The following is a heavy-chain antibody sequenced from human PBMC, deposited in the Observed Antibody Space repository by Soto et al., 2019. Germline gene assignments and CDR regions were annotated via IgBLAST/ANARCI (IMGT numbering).Heavy chain of an antibody. D-gene: IGHD2-21*01. CDR1: GYTFIRYG. V-gene: IGHV1-18*01. J-gene: IGHJ6*02. CDR3: ARGGYSDNNWVKLRHYGLAV. Sequence: QVQLVQSAGEMKKPGASVQVSCKASGYTFIRYGITWVRQAPGQGVEWMGWISPYDDYTIYAQKLQGRVTMTADTSTRIVYLTLRSLKSDDTAVYYCARGGYSDNNWVKLRHYGLAVWGQGTSVTVSS. CDR2: ISPYDDYT.